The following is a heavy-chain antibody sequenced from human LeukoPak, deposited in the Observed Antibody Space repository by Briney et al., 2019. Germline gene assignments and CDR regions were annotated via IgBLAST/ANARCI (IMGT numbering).Heavy chain of an antibody. Sequence: PSQTLSLTCAVYGGSFSGYYWSWIRQPPGKGLEWIGEINHSGSTNYNPSLKSRVTISVDTSKNQFSPKLSSVTAADTAVYYCAGEHWVPYGYYYMDVWGKGTTVTVSS. CDR3: AGEHWVPYGYYYMDV. J-gene: IGHJ6*03. D-gene: IGHD3-10*01. CDR2: INHSGST. CDR1: GGSFSGYY. V-gene: IGHV4-34*01.